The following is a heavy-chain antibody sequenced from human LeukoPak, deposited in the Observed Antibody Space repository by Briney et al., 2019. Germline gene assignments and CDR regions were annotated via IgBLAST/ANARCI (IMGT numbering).Heavy chain of an antibody. Sequence: PSETLSLTCTVSGASISTTAYYWTWIRQHPVKGLEWIGYIYYNGATYYNPSLKSRAAISIDTSKNQFSLRLTSMTAADTAVYYCAKDSGIAVAGTLRAFDIWGQGTMVTVSS. CDR3: AKDSGIAVAGTLRAFDI. CDR2: IYYNGAT. CDR1: GASISTTAYY. J-gene: IGHJ3*02. D-gene: IGHD6-13*01. V-gene: IGHV4-31*03.